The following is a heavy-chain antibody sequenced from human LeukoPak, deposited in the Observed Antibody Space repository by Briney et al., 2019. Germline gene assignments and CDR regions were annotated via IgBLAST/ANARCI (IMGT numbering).Heavy chain of an antibody. V-gene: IGHV3-30-3*01. CDR1: GFTFSSYA. Sequence: GGSLRLSCAASGFTFSSYAMHWVRQAPGKGLEWVAVISYDGSNKYYADSVKGRFTISRDNSKNTLYLQMNSLRAEDTAVYYCARVFRRVLLWFGELFAFDYWGQGTLVTVPS. D-gene: IGHD3-10*01. J-gene: IGHJ4*02. CDR3: ARVFRRVLLWFGELFAFDY. CDR2: ISYDGSNK.